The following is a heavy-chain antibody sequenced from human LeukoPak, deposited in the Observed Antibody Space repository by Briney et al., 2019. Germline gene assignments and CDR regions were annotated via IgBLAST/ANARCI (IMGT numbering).Heavy chain of an antibody. CDR3: ARVSPYYYGAGPYYVIC. D-gene: IGHD3-10*01. J-gene: IGHJ4*02. V-gene: IGHV3-11*01. CDR2: ISSPGTSI. Sequence: GGSLRLSCAASGFTFSDYYMSWIRQAPGKGLEWVSYISSPGTSIFYADSVKGRFTVSRDNTKNSLFLQMNSLRVEDTAVYYCARVSPYYYGAGPYYVICWGQGTLVTVSS. CDR1: GFTFSDYY.